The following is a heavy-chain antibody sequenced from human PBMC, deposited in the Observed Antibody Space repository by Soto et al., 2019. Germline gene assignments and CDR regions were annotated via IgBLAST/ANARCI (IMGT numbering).Heavy chain of an antibody. V-gene: IGHV1-69*01. CDR2: FIPMYGPA. J-gene: IGHJ5*02. CDR3: ARVTSMVRGVIDNWFDP. CDR1: GGTFSSYA. Sequence: QVPLVQSGAEVKKPGSSVTVSCKASGGTFSSYAIHWVRQAPGQGLEWMGGFIPMYGPAKYAQRFQGRVTITADESTTTVYMELTSLTSQDTAVYYCARVTSMVRGVIDNWFDPCGHGTLVTVSS. D-gene: IGHD3-10*01.